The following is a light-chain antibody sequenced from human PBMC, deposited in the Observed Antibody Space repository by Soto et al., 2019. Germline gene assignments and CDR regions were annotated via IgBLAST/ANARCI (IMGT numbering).Light chain of an antibody. CDR1: QSISTW. CDR2: KAS. CDR3: QQYNSYSWA. J-gene: IGKJ1*01. V-gene: IGKV1-5*03. Sequence: DIQMTQSPSTLSASVGDRVTITCRASQSISTWLAWYQQRAGKAPKLLIYKASNLESGVPSRFCGSGSGTDFTLTISSLQPDDFATYYCQQYNSYSWAFGQGTKVEIK.